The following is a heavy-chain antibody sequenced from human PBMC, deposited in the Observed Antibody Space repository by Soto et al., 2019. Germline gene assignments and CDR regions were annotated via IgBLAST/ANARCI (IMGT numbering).Heavy chain of an antibody. J-gene: IGHJ4*02. CDR1: GFTVSNYG. Sequence: QVPLVESGGGVVQPGRSLRLSCAASGFTVSNYGMHWVRQAPGKGLEGVEVMSYPGRGKYYADSVKGRFTISRDNSKNTLYLEMNSLRAEDTAVYYCAKDHLMTTVTTVGYWGQGTLVTVSS. CDR2: MSYPGRGK. V-gene: IGHV3-30*18. CDR3: AKDHLMTTVTTVGY. D-gene: IGHD4-17*01.